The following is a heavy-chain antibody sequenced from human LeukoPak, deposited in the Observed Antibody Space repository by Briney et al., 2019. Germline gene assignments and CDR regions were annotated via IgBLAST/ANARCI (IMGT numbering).Heavy chain of an antibody. CDR3: ARTPYGSGSYGGYCDY. CDR1: GFTFSSYS. D-gene: IGHD3-10*01. CDR2: ISSSSSYI. V-gene: IGHV3-21*01. Sequence: PGGSLRLSCAASGFTFSSYSMNWVRQAPGKGLEWVSSISSSSSYIYYADSVKGRFTISRDNAKNSLYLQMNSLRAEDTAVYYCARTPYGSGSYGGYCDYWGQGTLVTVSS. J-gene: IGHJ4*02.